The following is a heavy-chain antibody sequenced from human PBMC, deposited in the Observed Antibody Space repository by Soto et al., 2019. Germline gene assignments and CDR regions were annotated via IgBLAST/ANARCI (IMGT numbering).Heavy chain of an antibody. CDR1: GYTFTIYG. Sequence: ASVKVSCKASGYTFTIYGISWVRQAPGQGLEWMGWISAYNGNTNYAQKLQGRVTMTTDTSTSTAYMELRSLRSDDTAVYYCARDLGSSIVLMVYGRRKSDAFDIWGQGTMVTVSS. J-gene: IGHJ3*02. D-gene: IGHD2-8*01. V-gene: IGHV1-18*01. CDR2: ISAYNGNT. CDR3: ARDLGSSIVLMVYGRRKSDAFDI.